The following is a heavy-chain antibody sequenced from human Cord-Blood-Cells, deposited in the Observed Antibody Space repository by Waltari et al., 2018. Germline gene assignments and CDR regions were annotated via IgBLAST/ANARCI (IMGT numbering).Heavy chain of an antibody. CDR3: ARDTAAPGLDAFDI. J-gene: IGHJ3*02. Sequence: QVQLVQSGAEVKKPGSSVKVSCKASGGPFSSYPISWLRQAPGQGLEWMGGIIPIFGTANYAQKFQGRVTITADESTSTAYMELSSLRSEDTAVYYCARDTAAPGLDAFDIWGQGTMVTVSS. V-gene: IGHV1-69*12. CDR1: GGPFSSYP. D-gene: IGHD6-6*01. CDR2: IIPIFGTA.